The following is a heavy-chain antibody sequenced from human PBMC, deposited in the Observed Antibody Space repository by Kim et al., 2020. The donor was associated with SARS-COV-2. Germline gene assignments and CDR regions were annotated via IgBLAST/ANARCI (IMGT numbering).Heavy chain of an antibody. CDR2: IWNDGTNK. V-gene: IGHV3-33*03. J-gene: IGHJ2*01. CDR1: TFTSSFYG. D-gene: IGHD3-9*01. Sequence: GGSLRLSCEASTFTSSFYGMHWVRQSPGEGLEWVAVIWNDGTNKFYADSVKGRFTISRDNSKNTLFLQMNSLRPDDTAVYYCATSPTIDWYFDLWGRGTRVTVSS. CDR3: ATSPTIDWYFDL.